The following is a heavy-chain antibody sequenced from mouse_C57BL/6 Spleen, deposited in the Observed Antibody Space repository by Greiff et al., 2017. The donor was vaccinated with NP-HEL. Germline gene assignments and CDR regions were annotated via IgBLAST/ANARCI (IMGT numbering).Heavy chain of an antibody. CDR2: IYPRDGST. CDR1: GYTFTSYD. J-gene: IGHJ2*01. Sequence: QVQLQQSGPELVKPGASVKLSCKASGYTFTSYDINWVKQRPGQGLEWIGWIYPRDGSTKYNEKFKGKATLTVDTSSSTAYMELHSLTSEDSAVYFCATIYYGYDGGLLFDYWGQGTTLTVSS. CDR3: ATIYYGYDGGLLFDY. D-gene: IGHD2-2*01. V-gene: IGHV1-85*01.